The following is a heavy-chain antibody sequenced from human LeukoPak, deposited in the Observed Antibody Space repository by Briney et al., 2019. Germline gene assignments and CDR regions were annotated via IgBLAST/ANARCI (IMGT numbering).Heavy chain of an antibody. Sequence: GESLKISCKGSGYNFAIYWIAWVRQMPGKGLEWMGIIYPGDSDTRYSPSFQGQVTISAVKSISTAYLQWSSLKASDTAIYYCARPRNSGAYYTALDIWGQGTMVTVSS. CDR2: IYPGDSDT. D-gene: IGHD1-26*01. CDR1: GYNFAIYW. J-gene: IGHJ3*02. CDR3: ARPRNSGAYYTALDI. V-gene: IGHV5-51*01.